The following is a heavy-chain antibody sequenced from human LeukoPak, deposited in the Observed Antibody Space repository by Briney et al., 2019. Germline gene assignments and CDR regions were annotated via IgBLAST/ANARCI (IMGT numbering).Heavy chain of an antibody. CDR1: GGSFSGYY. D-gene: IGHD3-10*01. Sequence: SETLSLTCAVYGGSFSGYYWSWIRQPPGKGLEWIGEINHSGSTNYNPSLKSRVTISVDTSKNQFSLKLSSVTAADTAVYYCARAHLVRGVFLQHWGQGTLVTVSS. CDR2: INHSGST. CDR3: ARAHLVRGVFLQH. J-gene: IGHJ1*01. V-gene: IGHV4-34*01.